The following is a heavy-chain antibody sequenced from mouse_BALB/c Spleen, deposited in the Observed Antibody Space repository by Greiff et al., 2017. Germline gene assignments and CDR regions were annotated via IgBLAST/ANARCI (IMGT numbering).Heavy chain of an antibody. J-gene: IGHJ2*01. Sequence: EVKLMESGAELVRSGASVKLSCTASGFNIKDYYMHWVKQRPEQGLEWIGWIDPENGDTEYAPKFQGKATMTADTSSNTAYLQLSSLTSEDTAVYYCNAPITTVVEAPLDYWGQGTTLTVSS. V-gene: IGHV14-4*02. CDR3: NAPITTVVEAPLDY. CDR1: GFNIKDYY. D-gene: IGHD1-1*01. CDR2: IDPENGDT.